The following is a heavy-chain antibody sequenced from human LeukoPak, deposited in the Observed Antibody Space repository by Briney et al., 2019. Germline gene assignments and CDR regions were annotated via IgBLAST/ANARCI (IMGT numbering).Heavy chain of an antibody. V-gene: IGHV4-59*01. D-gene: IGHD3-9*01. CDR3: ARGILTGPIYAFDN. CDR1: SGSLSTYY. J-gene: IGHJ3*02. Sequence: SETLSLTCTVSSGSLSTYYWTWIRQPPGKGLEWIGHIYYSGSTNYNPSLKSRVTISVDTSKNQFSLKLSSVTAADTAVYYCARGILTGPIYAFDNWGQGTMVTVSS. CDR2: IYYSGST.